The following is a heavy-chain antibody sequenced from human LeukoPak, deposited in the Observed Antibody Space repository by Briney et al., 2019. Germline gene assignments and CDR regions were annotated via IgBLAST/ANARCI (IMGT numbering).Heavy chain of an antibody. CDR3: ARSLDEKRGRYTTSAGPLDY. CDR2: MYQGGST. V-gene: IGHV4-59*01. J-gene: IGHJ4*02. Sequence: PSETLSLTCTVSGGSINSDYWSWIRQPPGKGLEWIGYMYQGGSTNYNPSLKSRVSISVDTSKNQFSLKLSSVTAADTAVYCCARSLDEKRGRYTTSAGPLDYWGQGTLVTVSS. CDR1: GGSINSDY. D-gene: IGHD3-16*02.